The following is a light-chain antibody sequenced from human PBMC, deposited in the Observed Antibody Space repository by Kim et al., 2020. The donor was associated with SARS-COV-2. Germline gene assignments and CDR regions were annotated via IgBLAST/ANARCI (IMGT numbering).Light chain of an antibody. CDR1: QSVSSY. CDR2: DAS. J-gene: IGKJ2*01. CDR3: QQRSNWPPGYT. Sequence: SPGERVTLSCRASQSVSSYLAWYQQKPGQAPRLLIYDASNRATGIPARFSGSGSGTDFTLTISSLEPEDFAVYYCQQRSNWPPGYTFGQGTKLEI. V-gene: IGKV3-11*01.